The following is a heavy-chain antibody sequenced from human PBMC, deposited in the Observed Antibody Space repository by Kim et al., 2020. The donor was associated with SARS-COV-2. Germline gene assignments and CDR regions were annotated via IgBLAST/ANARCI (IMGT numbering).Heavy chain of an antibody. CDR3: ARSVAGKIDY. CDR2: TYYRSKWYN. D-gene: IGHD3-10*01. Sequence: SQTLSLTCGISGDSVSTNSIGWTWIRQTPSRGLEWLGRTYYRSKWYNDYAESVKSRITINPDTSKNQFSLQLSSVIPEDTAVYYCARSVAGKIDYWGQGTLVTVSS. V-gene: IGHV6-1*01. J-gene: IGHJ4*02. CDR1: GDSVSTNSIG.